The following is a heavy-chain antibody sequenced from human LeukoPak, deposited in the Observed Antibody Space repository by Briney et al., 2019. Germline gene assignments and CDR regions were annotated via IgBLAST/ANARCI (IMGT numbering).Heavy chain of an antibody. CDR2: INWSGGNT. Sequence: SGGSLRLSCAASGFTFDDYGMSWVRQAPGKGLEWVSGINWSGGNTGYADSVKGRFTISRDNAKNSLFLQMTSLRAEDTALYHCARDTPSGTYFFDSWGQGTLVTVSS. J-gene: IGHJ4*02. V-gene: IGHV3-20*01. D-gene: IGHD1-26*01. CDR3: ARDTPSGTYFFDS. CDR1: GFTFDDYG.